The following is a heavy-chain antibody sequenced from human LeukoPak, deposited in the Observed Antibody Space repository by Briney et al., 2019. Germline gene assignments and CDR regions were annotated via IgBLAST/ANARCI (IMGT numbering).Heavy chain of an antibody. D-gene: IGHD6-13*01. CDR2: ISYDGSNK. Sequence: GGSLRLSCAASGFTFSSYGMHWVRQAPGKGLEWVAVISYDGSNKYYADSVKGRFTISRDNSKNTLYLQMNSLRAGDTAVYYCAKKEYLYSSSWYGIDYWGQGTLVTVSS. CDR1: GFTFSSYG. V-gene: IGHV3-30*18. J-gene: IGHJ4*02. CDR3: AKKEYLYSSSWYGIDY.